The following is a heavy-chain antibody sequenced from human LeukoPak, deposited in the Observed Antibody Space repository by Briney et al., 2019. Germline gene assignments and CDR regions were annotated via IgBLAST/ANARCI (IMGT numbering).Heavy chain of an antibody. V-gene: IGHV4-59*01. CDR3: ARGRWLPNAFDI. CDR1: GDSINSYY. J-gene: IGHJ3*02. Sequence: SETLSLTCTVSGDSINSYYWNWIRQPPGKGLEWVGYIYYSGRTDYNPSLKSRVTISVDTSKHQFSMKLKSVTAADTAVYFCARGRWLPNAFDIWGQGTMVTVFS. D-gene: IGHD5-24*01. CDR2: IYYSGRT.